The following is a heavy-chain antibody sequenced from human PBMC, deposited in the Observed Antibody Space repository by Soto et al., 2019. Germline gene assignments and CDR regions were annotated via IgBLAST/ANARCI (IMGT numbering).Heavy chain of an antibody. V-gene: IGHV3-23*01. Sequence: GGSLRLSCIASGFTFRNYAMAWVRQAPGEDLEWVSAIGTSGTPTLYADSVKSRFSISRDDSRNTVSLQMNSLGVEDTAAYYCTRILWSSRRDALDIWGQGTTVTVSS. CDR1: GFTFRNYA. CDR2: IGTSGTPT. J-gene: IGHJ6*02. D-gene: IGHD2-21*01. CDR3: TRILWSSRRDALDI.